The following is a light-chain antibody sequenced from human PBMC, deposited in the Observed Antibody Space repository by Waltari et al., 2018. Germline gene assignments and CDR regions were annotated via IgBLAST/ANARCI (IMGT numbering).Light chain of an antibody. CDR1: NIESKS. V-gene: IGLV3-21*01. J-gene: IGLJ1*01. Sequence: SYVLTQPPSVSVAPGETARITCGGKNIESKSWHGYRQRPGQAPVVVISYDNDRAAGIPERFSGSNSGNTATLTISRVEAGDEADYYCQVWDANTDPGVFGTGTEVTVL. CDR3: QVWDANTDPGV. CDR2: YDN.